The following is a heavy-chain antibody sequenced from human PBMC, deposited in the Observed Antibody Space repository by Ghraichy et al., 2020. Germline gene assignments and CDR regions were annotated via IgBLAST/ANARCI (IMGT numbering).Heavy chain of an antibody. CDR2: ISYDGSNK. CDR3: ARPSMIVVVIRPDFDY. Sequence: GGSLRLSCAASGFTFSSYAMHWVRQAPGKGLEWVAVISYDGSNKYYADSVKGRFTISRDNSKNTLYLQMNSLRAEDTAVYYCARPSMIVVVIRPDFDYWGQGTLVTVSS. D-gene: IGHD3-22*01. CDR1: GFTFSSYA. V-gene: IGHV3-30*04. J-gene: IGHJ4*02.